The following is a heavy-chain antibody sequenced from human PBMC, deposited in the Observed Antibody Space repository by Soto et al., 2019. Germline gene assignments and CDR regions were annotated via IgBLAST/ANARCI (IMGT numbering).Heavy chain of an antibody. D-gene: IGHD3-10*01. Sequence: SSETLSLTCTVSRGSISSGTNYWAWIRQPPGKGLEWIANIYYSGSTYYNPSLKSRVTISVDTSKNQFSLKLSSVTAADTAVYYCAREGSGTYSTTSYYYGMDVWCQGSTVTVSS. V-gene: IGHV4-39*02. CDR2: IYYSGST. J-gene: IGHJ6*02. CDR1: RGSISSGTNY. CDR3: AREGSGTYSTTSYYYGMDV.